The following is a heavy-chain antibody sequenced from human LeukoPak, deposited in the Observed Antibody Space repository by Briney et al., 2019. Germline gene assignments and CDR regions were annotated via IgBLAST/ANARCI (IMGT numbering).Heavy chain of an antibody. CDR1: GFTFSSYG. J-gene: IGHJ4*02. Sequence: GGSLRLSCGASGFTFSSYGMHWVRQAPRKGLEWVAFIRYDGSNKYYADSVKGRFTISRDNAKNSLYLQMDSLRAEDTAVYYCARDPTIFGVVMDYWGQGTLVTVSS. CDR3: ARDPTIFGVVMDY. D-gene: IGHD3-3*01. V-gene: IGHV3-30*02. CDR2: IRYDGSNK.